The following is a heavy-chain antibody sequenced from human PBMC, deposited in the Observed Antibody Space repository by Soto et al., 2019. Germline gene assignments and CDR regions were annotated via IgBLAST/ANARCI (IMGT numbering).Heavy chain of an antibody. J-gene: IGHJ4*02. CDR2: ISAYNGNT. CDR3: ARDSRVVVAAPGYSSGWYVADY. D-gene: IGHD6-19*01. Sequence: QVPLVQSGAEVKKPGASVKVSCKASGYTFTSYGISWVRQAPGQGLEWMGWISAYNGNTNYAQKLQGRVTMTTDTSTSTAYMELRSLRSDDTAVYYCARDSRVVVAAPGYSSGWYVADYWGQGTLVTVSS. V-gene: IGHV1-18*01. CDR1: GYTFTSYG.